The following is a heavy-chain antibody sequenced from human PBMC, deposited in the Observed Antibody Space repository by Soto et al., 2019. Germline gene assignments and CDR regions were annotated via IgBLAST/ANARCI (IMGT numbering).Heavy chain of an antibody. CDR3: ARDELGYCISTRCYAHYYYYYGMDV. D-gene: IGHD2-2*01. J-gene: IGHJ6*02. CDR1: GFTFSSYA. CDR2: ISYDGSNK. V-gene: IGHV3-30-3*01. Sequence: QVQLVESGGGVVQPGRSLRLSCAASGFTFSSYAMHWVRQAPGKGLEWVAVISYDGSNKYYADSVKGRFTISRDNSKNTLYLQMNSLRAEDTAVYYCARDELGYCISTRCYAHYYYYYGMDVWGQGTTVTVSS.